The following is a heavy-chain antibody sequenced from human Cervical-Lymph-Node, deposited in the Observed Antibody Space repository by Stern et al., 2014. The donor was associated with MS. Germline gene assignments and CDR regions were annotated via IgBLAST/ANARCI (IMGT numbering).Heavy chain of an antibody. CDR3: ARDAPDEFILNHDAFDI. J-gene: IGHJ3*02. CDR2: ISAYNGNT. Sequence: VQLGQSGAEVKKPGASVKVSCKASGYTFTSYGISWVRQAPGQGLEWMGWISAYNGNTNYAQKLQGRVPMTTDTSTSTAYMELRSLRSDDTAVYYCARDAPDEFILNHDAFDIWGQGTMVTVSS. D-gene: IGHD2-8*01. V-gene: IGHV1-18*01. CDR1: GYTFTSYG.